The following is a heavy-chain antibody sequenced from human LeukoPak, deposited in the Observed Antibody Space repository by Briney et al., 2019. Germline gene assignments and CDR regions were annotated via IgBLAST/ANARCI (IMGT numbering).Heavy chain of an antibody. Sequence: ASVKVSCKASGYSFTSYDINWVQKAPGQGPEWMGWMSPRSGSTGYAQKFQGRVAMTSDTSISTAYMELSRLTSDDTAVYYCARTPPNWGADYWGQGTLVTVSS. J-gene: IGHJ4*02. CDR2: MSPRSGST. D-gene: IGHD7-27*01. CDR3: ARTPPNWGADY. CDR1: GYSFTSYD. V-gene: IGHV1-8*01.